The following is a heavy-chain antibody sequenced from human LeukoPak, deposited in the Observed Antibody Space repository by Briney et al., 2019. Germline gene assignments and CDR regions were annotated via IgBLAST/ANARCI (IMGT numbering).Heavy chain of an antibody. CDR1: GGSISGYY. V-gene: IGHV4-59*08. J-gene: IGHJ3*02. CDR3: ARLRGLDCSTTSCSRLNAFDI. D-gene: IGHD2-2*01. Sequence: PSETLSLTCTISGGSISGYYWGWIRQPSGKGLEWIGYINFIGNTNYNPSLKSRITISQDTSKNLFSLRLSSVTAADTAVYYCARLRGLDCSTTSCSRLNAFDIWGLGTVVTVSS. CDR2: INFIGNT.